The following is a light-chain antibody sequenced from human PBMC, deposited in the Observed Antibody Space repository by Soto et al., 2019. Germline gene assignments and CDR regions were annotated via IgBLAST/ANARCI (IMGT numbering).Light chain of an antibody. CDR3: QQYGSSPWT. CDR1: QSVSSSS. J-gene: IGKJ1*01. V-gene: IGKV3-20*01. CDR2: DAS. Sequence: EIVLTQSPGTLSLSPGERATLSCRASQSVSSSSLAWYQQKPGQAPRLLIYDASSRATGIPDRFSGSGSGTDFTLTISRLEPEDFAVYYCQQYGSSPWTFGQGTK.